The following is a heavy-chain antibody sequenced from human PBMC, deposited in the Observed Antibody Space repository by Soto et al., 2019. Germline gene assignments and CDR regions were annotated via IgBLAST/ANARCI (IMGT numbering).Heavy chain of an antibody. Sequence: QVQLQQWGAGLLKPSETLSLTCAVYGGSFSGYYWSWIRQPPGKGLEWIGEINHSGSTNYNPSLKSRVTISVDTSKNQFSLKLSSVTAAVTAVYYCARTAYYDFWSGYPNYYYYYYMDVWGKGTTVTVSS. J-gene: IGHJ6*03. V-gene: IGHV4-34*01. CDR1: GGSFSGYY. CDR2: INHSGST. D-gene: IGHD3-3*01. CDR3: ARTAYYDFWSGYPNYYYYYYMDV.